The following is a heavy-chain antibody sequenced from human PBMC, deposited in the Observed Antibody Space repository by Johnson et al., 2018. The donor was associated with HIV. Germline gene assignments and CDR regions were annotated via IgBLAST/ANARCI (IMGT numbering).Heavy chain of an antibody. CDR1: GFTFSSYD. V-gene: IGHV3-13*01. CDR3: ARVLVRGPYPGYAFDI. J-gene: IGHJ3*02. D-gene: IGHD3-10*01. CDR2: IGTAGDT. Sequence: VQLVESGGGLVHPGGSLKLSCAASGFTFSSYDMHWVRQATGKGLEWVSAIGTAGDTYYTGSVKGRFTISRDNAKNSLYLQMNSLRAEDTAVYYCARVLVRGPYPGYAFDIWGQGTMVTVSS.